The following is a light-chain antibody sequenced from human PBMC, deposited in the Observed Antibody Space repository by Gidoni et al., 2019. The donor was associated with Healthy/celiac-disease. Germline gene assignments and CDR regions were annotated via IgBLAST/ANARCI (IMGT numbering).Light chain of an antibody. CDR2: GNS. V-gene: IGLV1-40*01. CDR1: RSNIGAGYD. Sequence: QSVLTQPPSVSGAPGQRVTISCTGSRSNIGAGYDVHWYQQLPGTAPKLLIYGNSNRPSGVPDRVSGSKSGTSAALAITGLQAEDEADYYCQSYDSSLSVLYVFGTGTKVTVL. CDR3: QSYDSSLSVLYV. J-gene: IGLJ1*01.